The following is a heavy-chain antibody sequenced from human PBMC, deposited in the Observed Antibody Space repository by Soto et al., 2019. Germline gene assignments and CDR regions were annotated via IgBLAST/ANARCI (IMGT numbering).Heavy chain of an antibody. CDR2: INAGNGNT. J-gene: IGHJ4*02. CDR3: ARDYYDSSGPEVGYYFDY. D-gene: IGHD3-22*01. CDR1: GYTFTSYA. V-gene: IGHV1-3*01. Sequence: ASVKVSCKASGYTFTSYAMHWVRQAPGQRLEWMGWINAGNGNTKYSQKFQGRVTITRDTSASTAYMELSSLRSEDTAVYYCARDYYDSSGPEVGYYFDYWGQGTLVTVSS.